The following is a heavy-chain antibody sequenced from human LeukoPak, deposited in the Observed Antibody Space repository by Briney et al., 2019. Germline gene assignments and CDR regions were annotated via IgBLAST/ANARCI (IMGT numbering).Heavy chain of an antibody. CDR3: TTPNTRGYSGYRADY. Sequence: GGSLRLSCAASGFTFSSYRMSWVRQAPGKGLEWVGRIKSKTDGGTTDYAAPVKGRFTISRDDSKNTLYLQMNSLKTEDTAVYYCTTPNTRGYSGYRADYWGQGTLVTVSS. CDR2: IKSKTDGGTT. J-gene: IGHJ4*02. D-gene: IGHD5-12*01. V-gene: IGHV3-15*01. CDR1: GFTFSSYR.